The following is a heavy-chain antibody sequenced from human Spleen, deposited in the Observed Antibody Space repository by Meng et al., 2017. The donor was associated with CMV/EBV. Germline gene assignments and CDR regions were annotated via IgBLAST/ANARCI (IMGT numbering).Heavy chain of an antibody. D-gene: IGHD4-23*01. J-gene: IGHJ2*01. CDR3: ARGHNYGGPPRDL. CDR2: IYFSGST. V-gene: IGHV4-30-4*08. Sequence: QVQRQDSGPGLVHPTQTPALNCPVSGGGVSSGNYYWSWIRQPPGKGLEWIGYIYFSGSTYYNPSLKSRVTISVDTSKNQFSPKLSSGTAADTAVYYCARGHNYGGPPRDLWGRGTLVTVSS. CDR1: GGGVSSGNYY.